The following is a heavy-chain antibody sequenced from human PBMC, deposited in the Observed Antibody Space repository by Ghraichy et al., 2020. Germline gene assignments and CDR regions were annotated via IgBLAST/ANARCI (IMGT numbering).Heavy chain of an antibody. CDR3: ARGPSGAHYYMDV. CDR2: LSPKSGNA. V-gene: IGHV1-8*01. Sequence: ASVKVSCKASGFPISNYDIYYVRQAPGRGLEWMGWLSPKSGNAGYAQEFQGRVTMTRDTSTSTIYMELTSLRSDDTAVYYCARGPSGAHYYMDVWGNGTTVTVS. CDR1: GFPISNYD. D-gene: IGHD3-10*01. J-gene: IGHJ6*03.